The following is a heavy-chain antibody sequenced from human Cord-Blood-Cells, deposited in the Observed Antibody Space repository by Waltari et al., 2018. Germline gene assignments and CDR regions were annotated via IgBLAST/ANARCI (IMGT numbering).Heavy chain of an antibody. CDR3: ARGGGYSISCFDY. Sequence: QLQLQESGPGLVKPSETLSLPCTVSGGSISSSSYYWGWIRQPPGKGLEWIGSIYYSVCTDYHPYLKPGVNISVDPSKNQFSLKLSSVTAADTAVYYCARGGGYSISCFDYWGQGTLGTVSS. J-gene: IGHJ4*02. CDR1: GGSISSSSYY. D-gene: IGHD6-6*01. CDR2: IYYSVCT. V-gene: IGHV4-39*01.